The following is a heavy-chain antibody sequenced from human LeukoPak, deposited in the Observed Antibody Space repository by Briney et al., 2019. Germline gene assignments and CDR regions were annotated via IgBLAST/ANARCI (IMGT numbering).Heavy chain of an antibody. V-gene: IGHV1-2*02. J-gene: IGHJ4*02. Sequence: ASVKVSCKASGYNFINHYIFWVRQAPGQGLEWMGWINPNSGGTNYAQKFQGRVTMTRDTSISTAYMELSRLRSDDTAVYYCARLGTDCSGGSCYWYYFDYWGQGTLVTVSS. CDR3: ARLGTDCSGGSCYWYYFDY. CDR2: INPNSGGT. CDR1: GYNFINHY. D-gene: IGHD2-15*01.